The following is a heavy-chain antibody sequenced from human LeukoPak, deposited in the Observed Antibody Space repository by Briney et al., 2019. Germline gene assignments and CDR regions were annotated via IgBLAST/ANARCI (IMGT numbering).Heavy chain of an antibody. D-gene: IGHD2-2*01. CDR2: ISSSSSTI. CDR1: GFTFSSYS. CDR3: ARVSCSSTSCYSSARFDY. V-gene: IGHV3-48*01. J-gene: IGHJ4*02. Sequence: PGGSLRLSCAASGFTFSSYSMNWVRQAPGKGLEWVSYISSSSSTIYYADSVKGRFTISRDNAKNSLYLQMNSLRAEDTAVYYCARVSCSSTSCYSSARFDYWGQGTLVTVSS.